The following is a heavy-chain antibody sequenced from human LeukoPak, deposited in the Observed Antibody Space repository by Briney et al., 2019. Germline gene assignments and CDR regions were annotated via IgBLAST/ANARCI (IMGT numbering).Heavy chain of an antibody. D-gene: IGHD1-26*01. CDR1: GGSISTYY. V-gene: IGHV4-4*07. CDR3: ARDLGSGGPIDY. CDR2: IYTSGST. Sequence: SETLSLTRTVSGGSISTYYCSWIRQPAGKGLEWIGRIYTSGSTNYNPSLKSRVTMSVDTSKNQFSLKLSSVTAADTAVYYCARDLGSGGPIDYWGQGTLVTVSS. J-gene: IGHJ4*02.